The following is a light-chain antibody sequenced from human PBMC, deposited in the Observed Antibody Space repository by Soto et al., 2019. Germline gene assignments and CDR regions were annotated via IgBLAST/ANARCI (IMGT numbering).Light chain of an antibody. Sequence: EIVMTQSPATLSVSPGEIATLSCRASQRVSSNLAWYQQKPGQAPRLLIYDASTRATGIPARFSGSGSGTEFTLTISSMQAEDFAVYYCQHYKNWPTWTFGQGNKVEIK. CDR3: QHYKNWPTWT. CDR1: QRVSSN. V-gene: IGKV3-15*01. CDR2: DAS. J-gene: IGKJ1*01.